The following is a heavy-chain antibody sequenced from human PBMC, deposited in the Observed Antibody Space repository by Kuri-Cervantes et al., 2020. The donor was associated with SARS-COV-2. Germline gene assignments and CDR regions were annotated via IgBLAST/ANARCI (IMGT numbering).Heavy chain of an antibody. V-gene: IGHV1-2*02. Sequence: ASVNVSCKASGYAFTGYYMHWVRQAPGQGLEWMGWINPNSGGTNYAQKFQDRVTMTRDTSISTAYMELSRLRSDDTAVYYCARISSGSVLRFLEWSAEDAFDIWGQGTMVTVSS. J-gene: IGHJ3*02. D-gene: IGHD3-3*01. CDR2: INPNSGGT. CDR1: GYAFTGYY. CDR3: ARISSGSVLRFLEWSAEDAFDI.